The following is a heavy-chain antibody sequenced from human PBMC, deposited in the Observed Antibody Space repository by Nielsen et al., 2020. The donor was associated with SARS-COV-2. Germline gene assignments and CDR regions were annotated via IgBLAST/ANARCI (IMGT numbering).Heavy chain of an antibody. J-gene: IGHJ4*01. CDR1: GFTFSSYG. V-gene: IGHV3-33*01. CDR3: ARDYSVWVVGYFDY. D-gene: IGHD6-19*01. Sequence: GGSLRLSCAASGFTFSSYGMHWVRQAPGKVLEWVAVIWYDGSNKYYADSVKGRFTISRDNSKNTLYLQMNSLRAEDTAVYYCARDYSVWVVGYFDYWGHGTLVTVSS. CDR2: IWYDGSNK.